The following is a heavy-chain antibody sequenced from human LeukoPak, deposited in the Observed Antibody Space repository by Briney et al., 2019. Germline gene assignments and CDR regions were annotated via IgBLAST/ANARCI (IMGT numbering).Heavy chain of an antibody. CDR2: INHSGST. CDR1: GFTVANDR. CDR3: ARGRGAARRRAFDI. D-gene: IGHD6-6*01. J-gene: IGHJ3*02. Sequence: PGGSLRLSCAASGFTVANDRMSWIRQPPGKGLEWIGEINHSGSTNYNPSLKSRVTISVDTSKNQFSLKLSSVTAADTAVYYCARGRGAARRRAFDIWGQGTMVTVSS. V-gene: IGHV4-34*01.